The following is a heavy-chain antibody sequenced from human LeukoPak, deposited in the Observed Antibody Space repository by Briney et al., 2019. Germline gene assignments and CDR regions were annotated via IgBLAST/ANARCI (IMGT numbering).Heavy chain of an antibody. J-gene: IGHJ4*02. D-gene: IGHD2/OR15-2a*01. CDR1: GASVGDYY. CDR3: AVDNRDF. CDR2: IYTSRNT. Sequence: SETLSLTCTVSGASVGDYYWSWIRQAAGKGLEWLGRIYTSRNTIYNPSLQSRVTISVDVSKNQFSLRLISMTAADTGIYYCAVDNRDFWGQGTLVTVSS. V-gene: IGHV4-4*07.